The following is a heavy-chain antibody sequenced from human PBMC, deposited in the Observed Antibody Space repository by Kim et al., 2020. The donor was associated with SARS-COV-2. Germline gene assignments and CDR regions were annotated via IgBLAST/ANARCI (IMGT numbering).Heavy chain of an antibody. CDR3: AKDYGRVVVSPQGSYYFDY. V-gene: IGHV3-43D*03. D-gene: IGHD3-22*01. J-gene: IGHJ4*02. Sequence: GRFTISRDNSQNSLYLQMNSLRAEDTALYYCAKDYGRVVVSPQGSYYFDYWGQGTLVTVSS.